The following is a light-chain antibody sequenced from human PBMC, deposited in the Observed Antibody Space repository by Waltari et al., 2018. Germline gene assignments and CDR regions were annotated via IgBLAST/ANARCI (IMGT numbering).Light chain of an antibody. CDR3: ATWDDSLHVWV. CDR2: SHV. J-gene: IGLJ3*02. Sequence: QSMLTQPPSASGTPGQRVTISCSGGSSNIGSNTVNWFQQLPGTAPKLLIFSHVQRPSGVPERFSGSRSGTSVSLAISGLQPDDEADYYCATWDDSLHVWVFGGGTKLTVL. CDR1: SSNIGSNT. V-gene: IGLV1-44*01.